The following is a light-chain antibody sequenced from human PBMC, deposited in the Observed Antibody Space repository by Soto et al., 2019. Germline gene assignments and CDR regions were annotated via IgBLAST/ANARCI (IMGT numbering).Light chain of an antibody. V-gene: IGKV1-5*01. CDR2: DAS. CDR3: QQYNTYSWT. J-gene: IGKJ1*01. Sequence: DIQMTQSPSTLSSSVGYRFTITCRASQSISSWLAWYQQKPGKAPKLLIYDASSLHSGVPSRFSGSGSGTEFTLTISSLQPDDFATYYCQQYNTYSWTFGQGTKVDIK. CDR1: QSISSW.